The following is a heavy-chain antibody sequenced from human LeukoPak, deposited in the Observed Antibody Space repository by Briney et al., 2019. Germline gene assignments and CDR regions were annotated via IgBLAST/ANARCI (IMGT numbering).Heavy chain of an antibody. Sequence: GSLRLSCAASGFTFSSYAMHWVRQAPGKGLEWVAVISYDGSNKYYADSVKGRFTISRDNPKNTLYLQMNSLRAEDTAVYYCARAGYGDYDTPDYWGQGTLVTVSS. CDR2: ISYDGSNK. CDR1: GFTFSSYA. D-gene: IGHD4-17*01. V-gene: IGHV3-30-3*01. CDR3: ARAGYGDYDTPDY. J-gene: IGHJ4*02.